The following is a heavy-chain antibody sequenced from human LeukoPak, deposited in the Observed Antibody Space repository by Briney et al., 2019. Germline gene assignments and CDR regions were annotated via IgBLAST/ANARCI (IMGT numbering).Heavy chain of an antibody. Sequence: PGGSLRLSCVASGFTFSSYEMNWVRQAPGKGLEWVSHISRSGSTIYYADSVKGLFTISRDNAKNSLYLQMNSLRAEDTAVYYCARDRGTGSNSPYYFDYWGQGTLVTVSS. CDR1: GFTFSSYE. J-gene: IGHJ4*02. CDR3: ARDRGTGSNSPYYFDY. V-gene: IGHV3-48*03. D-gene: IGHD3-10*01. CDR2: ISRSGSTI.